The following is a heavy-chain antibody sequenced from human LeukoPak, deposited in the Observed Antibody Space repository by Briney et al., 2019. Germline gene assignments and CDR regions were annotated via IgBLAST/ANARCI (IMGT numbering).Heavy chain of an antibody. V-gene: IGHV3-23*01. Sequence: GGSLRLSRTASEFSISHYAMSWVRQAPGKGLEWVSADTSSTTSTYYANSVRGRFTISRDNSMNTLYLQMNSLRADDTAVYYCSKAPLETCTGAVCYYLDVWGKGTTVIVSS. CDR1: EFSISHYA. J-gene: IGHJ6*03. CDR2: DTSSTTST. D-gene: IGHD2-8*02. CDR3: SKAPLETCTGAVCYYLDV.